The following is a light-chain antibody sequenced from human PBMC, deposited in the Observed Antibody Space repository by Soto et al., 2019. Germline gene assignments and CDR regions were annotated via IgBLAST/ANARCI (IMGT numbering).Light chain of an antibody. Sequence: EMVLTHSPDTLSLSPVERATLSCRASQSVSRNYLAWYQQIPGQAPRPIIYGASSRVPGIPDRFSGSGSGTAFTLNSSRLEPEDVTGYYCQEYGSLQRTFCQGTIV. V-gene: IGKV3-20*01. J-gene: IGKJ1*01. CDR2: GAS. CDR1: QSVSRNY. CDR3: QEYGSLQRT.